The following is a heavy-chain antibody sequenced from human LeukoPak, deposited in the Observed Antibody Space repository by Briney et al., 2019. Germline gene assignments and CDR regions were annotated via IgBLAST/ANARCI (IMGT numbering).Heavy chain of an antibody. Sequence: ASETLSLTCAVYGGSFSGYYWSWVRQPPGKGLEWIGEINHSGSTNYTPSLTSRVTISVDTSKNQFSLKLSSVTAADTAVYYCARVNTAMAPYYFDYWGQGTLVTVSS. D-gene: IGHD5-18*01. CDR1: GGSFSGYY. J-gene: IGHJ4*02. V-gene: IGHV4-34*01. CDR3: ARVNTAMAPYYFDY. CDR2: INHSGST.